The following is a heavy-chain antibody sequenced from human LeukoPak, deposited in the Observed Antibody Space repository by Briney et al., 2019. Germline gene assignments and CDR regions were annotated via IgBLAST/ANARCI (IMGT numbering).Heavy chain of an antibody. J-gene: IGHJ4*02. Sequence: GGSLRLSYAASGFTFSSYMMNWVRQAPGKGLEWVSSINSGSTYTYYTESVKGRVTVSRDNAKNSLFLKMSSLRAEDTAIYYCARSFTTLPYEGYWGQGTLVTVSS. CDR1: GFTFSSYM. V-gene: IGHV3-21*01. CDR2: INSGSTYT. D-gene: IGHD5-12*01. CDR3: ARSFTTLPYEGY.